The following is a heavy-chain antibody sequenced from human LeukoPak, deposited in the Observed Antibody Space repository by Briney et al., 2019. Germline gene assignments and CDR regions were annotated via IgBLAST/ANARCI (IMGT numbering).Heavy chain of an antibody. D-gene: IGHD6-19*01. Sequence: QPGRSLRLSCAASGFTFRSYGIHWVRQAPGKGLEWVAVISYDGSNTYYADSVKGRFTISRDNSKNTLYLQMNSLRVEDTAVYYCAKLGSSGFIYWNFDLWGRGTLVTVSS. CDR1: GFTFRSYG. CDR3: AKLGSSGFIYWNFDL. CDR2: ISYDGSNT. J-gene: IGHJ2*01. V-gene: IGHV3-30*18.